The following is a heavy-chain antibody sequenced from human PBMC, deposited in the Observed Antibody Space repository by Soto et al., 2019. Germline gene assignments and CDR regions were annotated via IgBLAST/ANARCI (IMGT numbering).Heavy chain of an antibody. V-gene: IGHV6-1*01. Sequence: PSQTLSLTCAISGDSVSGNSAAWNWIRQSRSRGLEWLGRTYYRSRWYNDYAVSVKSRITVTPDTSKNQFSLHLNSVTPEDTAVAHSAREFQYYVSSDSYTDYWGQRVLVTVS. J-gene: IGHJ4*02. CDR1: GDSVSGNSAA. CDR2: TYYRSRWYN. D-gene: IGHD3-16*01. CDR3: AREFQYYVSSDSYTDY.